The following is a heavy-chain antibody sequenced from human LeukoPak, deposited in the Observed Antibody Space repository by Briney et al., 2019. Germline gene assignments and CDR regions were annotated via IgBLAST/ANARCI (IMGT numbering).Heavy chain of an antibody. CDR1: GFTVSSNY. Sequence: PGGSLRLSCAASGFTVSSNYMSWVRQAPGKGLEWVSVIYSGGSTYYADSVKGRFTISRDNSKNTLCLQMNSLRAEDTAVYYCARDATPGFGEYWGQGTLVTVSS. CDR2: IYSGGST. J-gene: IGHJ4*02. D-gene: IGHD3-10*01. CDR3: ARDATPGFGEY. V-gene: IGHV3-53*01.